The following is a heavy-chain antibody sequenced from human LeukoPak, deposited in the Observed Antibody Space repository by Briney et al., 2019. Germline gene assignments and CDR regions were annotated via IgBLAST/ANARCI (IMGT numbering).Heavy chain of an antibody. J-gene: IGHJ4*02. D-gene: IGHD3-9*01. V-gene: IGHV4-34*01. Sequence: PSETLSLTCAVYGGSFSGYYWRWIRQPPGKGLEWIGEINHSGSTNYNPSLKSRVTISVDTSKNQFSLKLSSVTAADTAVYYCARGSPYYDILTGYEAGGNDYWGQGTLVTVSS. CDR2: INHSGST. CDR1: GGSFSGYY. CDR3: ARGSPYYDILTGYEAGGNDY.